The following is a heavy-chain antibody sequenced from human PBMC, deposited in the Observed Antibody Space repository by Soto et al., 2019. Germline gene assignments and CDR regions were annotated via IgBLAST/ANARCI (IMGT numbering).Heavy chain of an antibody. J-gene: IGHJ6*02. D-gene: IGHD3-3*01. V-gene: IGHV3-23*01. CDR2: ISGSGGST. CDR1: GFTFSSYA. Sequence: GGSLRLSCAASGFTFSSYAMSWVRQAPGKGLEWVSAISGSGGSTYYADSVKGRFTISRDNSKNTLYLQMNSLRAEDTAVYYCAKGITIFGVVFCMDVWGQGTTVTVSS. CDR3: AKGITIFGVVFCMDV.